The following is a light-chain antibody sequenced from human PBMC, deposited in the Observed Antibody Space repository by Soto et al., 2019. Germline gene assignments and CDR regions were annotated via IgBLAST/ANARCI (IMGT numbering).Light chain of an antibody. CDR2: EGT. V-gene: IGLV2-23*03. J-gene: IGLJ1*01. Sequence: QSVLTQPASVSGSPGPSITISCTGPSSDDGTSNLVSWYQQHPDNAPKVILYEGTKRPSGVSPRFSGSQSGNTASLTISGLQAEDEAVYCCYSFVCSNTFSYVFGPGTKVTAL. CDR3: YSFVCSNTFSYV. CDR1: SSDDGTSNL.